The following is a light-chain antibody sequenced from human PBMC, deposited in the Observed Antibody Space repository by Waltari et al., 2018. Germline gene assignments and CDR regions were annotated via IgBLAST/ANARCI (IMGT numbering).Light chain of an antibody. CDR2: DCN. V-gene: IGLV1-51*01. CDR1: SSNMRNNH. CDR3: GTGDSGLSGV. Sequence: QSVFTQPPSVSAAPGQKVTISCSGGSSNMRNNHSSWSQQRPGTAPKLLSYDCNKGPSVTPDRFTGSESGTSSTLGITGLQDGDEADDYCGTGDSGLSGVFGGGTKLTVL. J-gene: IGLJ2*01.